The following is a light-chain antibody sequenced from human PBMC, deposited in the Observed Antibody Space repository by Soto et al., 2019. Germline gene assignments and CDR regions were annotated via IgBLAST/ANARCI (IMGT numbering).Light chain of an antibody. J-gene: IGKJ2*01. Sequence: DIQMTQSPYSLSASVGDRVTITCRASQSISSNLNWYQQKPGKAPKLLIYGASSLQSGVPSRFSGSGSGTDFTLIISSLQPEDFATYYCRQSYSTPRTFGQGTKLEIK. V-gene: IGKV1-39*01. CDR3: RQSYSTPRT. CDR1: QSISSN. CDR2: GAS.